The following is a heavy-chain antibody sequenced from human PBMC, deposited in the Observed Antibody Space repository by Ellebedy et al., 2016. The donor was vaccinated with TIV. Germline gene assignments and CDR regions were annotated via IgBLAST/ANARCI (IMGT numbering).Heavy chain of an antibody. CDR1: GFTFGGHS. D-gene: IGHD6-19*01. J-gene: IGHJ4*02. CDR3: TRARVYSNGWYYPDF. V-gene: IGHV3-48*02. CDR2: VSSSRSAI. Sequence: GESLKISCAASGFTFGGHSMTWVRQAPGKGLKWISAVSSSRSAIFYADSVKGRFSISRDNARNSLYLQMNTLRDEDTAVYYCTRARVYSNGWYYPDFWGQGTLVAVSS.